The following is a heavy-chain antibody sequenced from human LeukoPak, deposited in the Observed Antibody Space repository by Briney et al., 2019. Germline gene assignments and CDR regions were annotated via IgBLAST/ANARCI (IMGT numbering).Heavy chain of an antibody. V-gene: IGHV4-39*01. J-gene: IGHJ4*02. CDR2: VYYTGRT. Sequence: SETLSLTCTVSGGSMSSASSYWGRIRQPPGKGLEWIGTVYYTGRTYNNPSLKSRITISVDSSNNQFSLKVASVTAADTAAYYCASTHAGRYYTTFDSWGQGTLVAVSS. CDR1: GGSMSSASSY. D-gene: IGHD1-26*01. CDR3: ASTHAGRYYTTFDS.